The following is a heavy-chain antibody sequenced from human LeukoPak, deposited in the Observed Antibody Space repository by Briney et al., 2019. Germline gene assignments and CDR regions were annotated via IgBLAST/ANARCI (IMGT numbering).Heavy chain of an antibody. D-gene: IGHD6-19*01. J-gene: IGHJ4*02. CDR2: INTDGTNT. CDR3: ARDRGAVAGDY. CDR1: GFTFSSSW. V-gene: IGHV3-74*01. Sequence: GGSLRLSCAASGFTFSSSWMHWVRQAPGKGLVWVSRINTDGTNTDYADSVKGRFTISRDNAKNTLYLQMNCLRAEDTAVYYCARDRGAVAGDYWGQGTLVTVSS.